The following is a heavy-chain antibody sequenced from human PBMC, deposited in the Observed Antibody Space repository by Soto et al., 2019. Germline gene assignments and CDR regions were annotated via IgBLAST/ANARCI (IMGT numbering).Heavy chain of an antibody. D-gene: IGHD2-2*01. J-gene: IGHJ4*02. CDR3: VRDLGPKVPAAIGDDY. CDR1: GGSISSSSYY. Sequence: PSETLSLTCTVSGGSISSSSYYWGWIRQPPGKGLEWIGSIYYSGSTYYNPSLKSRVTISVDTPKNQFSLKLSSVTAADTAVYYCVRDLGPKVPAAIGDDYWGQGTLVTVSS. V-gene: IGHV4-39*02. CDR2: IYYSGST.